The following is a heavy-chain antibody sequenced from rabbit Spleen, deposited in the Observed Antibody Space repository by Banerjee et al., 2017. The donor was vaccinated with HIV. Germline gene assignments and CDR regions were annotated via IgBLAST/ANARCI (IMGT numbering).Heavy chain of an antibody. J-gene: IGHJ4*01. D-gene: IGHD1-1*01. Sequence: QEQLVESGGGLVKPEGSLTLTCKASGFSFSDRDVMCWVRQAPGKGLEWIACINTYTGKPVSAPWASGRFTISRTSSTTVTLRMTSLTAADRATYFCARDLVGVIGWNFYLWGPGTLVTVS. CDR1: GFSFSDRDV. CDR3: ARDLVGVIGWNFYL. V-gene: IGHV1S45*01. CDR2: INTYTGKP.